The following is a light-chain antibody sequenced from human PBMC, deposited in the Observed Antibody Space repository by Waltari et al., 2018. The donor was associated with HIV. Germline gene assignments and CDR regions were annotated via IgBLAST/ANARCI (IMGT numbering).Light chain of an antibody. Sequence: QSVLTQPPSVSAAPGQTVTITCSGTSSNIGNNYVSWYQHLPGTAPQRLIYDNKKRPSGIPARVSASKSGTSATLDITGLQTGDEADYYCGTWDSGLSVVVFGEGTKLTVL. CDR3: GTWDSGLSVVV. J-gene: IGLJ2*01. V-gene: IGLV1-51*01. CDR1: SSNIGNNY. CDR2: DNK.